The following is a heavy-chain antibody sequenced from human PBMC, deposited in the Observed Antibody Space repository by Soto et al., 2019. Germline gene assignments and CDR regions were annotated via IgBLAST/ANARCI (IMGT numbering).Heavy chain of an antibody. Sequence: SVKVSCKASGGTFSSYAISWVRQAPGQGLEWMGGIIPIFGTANYAQKFQGRVTITADKSTSTAYMELSSLRSEDTAAYYCARGEYYDFWSGYFPDNPGHHYGMDVWGQGTTVTVSS. D-gene: IGHD3-3*01. CDR3: ARGEYYDFWSGYFPDNPGHHYGMDV. J-gene: IGHJ6*02. CDR1: GGTFSSYA. CDR2: IIPIFGTA. V-gene: IGHV1-69*06.